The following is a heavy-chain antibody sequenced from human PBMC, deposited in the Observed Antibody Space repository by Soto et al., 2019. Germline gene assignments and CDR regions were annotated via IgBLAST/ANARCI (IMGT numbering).Heavy chain of an antibody. Sequence: GGSLRLSCAASVFTFSHAWMSWVRQAPGKGLEWVGRIKSKADGETKDYGAPVRGRFTISRDDSKDTLYLQMNSLRIEDTAVYYCCVVKRRDQYSTSGYWFDPWGPGTLVTVSS. CDR2: IKSKADGETK. V-gene: IGHV3-15*01. CDR1: VFTFSHAW. D-gene: IGHD2-15*01. CDR3: CVVKRRDQYSTSGYWFDP. J-gene: IGHJ5*02.